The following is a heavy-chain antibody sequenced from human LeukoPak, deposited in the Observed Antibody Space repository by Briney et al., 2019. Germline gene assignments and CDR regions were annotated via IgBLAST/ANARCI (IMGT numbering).Heavy chain of an antibody. CDR1: GFTFKNYA. CDR2: ISGSGTNT. Sequence: GGSLRLSCTASGFTFKNYAINWVRQAPGKGLEWVSRISGSGTNTDYADSVKGRFTVSRDNSKNTVYLQMTSLRAEDTAIYYCAKDSDISAFFDYWGQGTPVTVSS. D-gene: IGHD2-15*01. V-gene: IGHV3-23*01. CDR3: AKDSDISAFFDY. J-gene: IGHJ4*02.